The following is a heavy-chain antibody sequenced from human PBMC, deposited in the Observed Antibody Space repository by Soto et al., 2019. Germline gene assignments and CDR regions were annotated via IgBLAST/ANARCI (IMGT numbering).Heavy chain of an antibody. D-gene: IGHD2-8*01. V-gene: IGHV4-30-4*01. CDR2: IYYSGST. J-gene: IGHJ3*02. CDR1: GGSISSGDYY. CDR3: ARDFGRYCTNGVCYPQIFAFDI. Sequence: TSETLSLTCTVSGGSISSGDYYWRWIRQPPGKGLEWIGYIYYSGSTYYNPSLKSRVTISVDTSKNQFSLKLSSVTAADTAVYYCARDFGRYCTNGVCYPQIFAFDIWGQGTMVTVSS.